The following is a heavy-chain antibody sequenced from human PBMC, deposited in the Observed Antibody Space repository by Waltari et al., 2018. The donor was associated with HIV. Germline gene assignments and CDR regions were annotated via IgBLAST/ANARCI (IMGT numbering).Heavy chain of an antibody. D-gene: IGHD3-10*02. CDR3: GKDVFGEYDS. CDR2: MKADGSRI. CDR1: GFTLSSYW. Sequence: EEQVAESGGGLVQPGGSLRLSCAASGFTLSSYWMHWVRQTPGKGLVWVSRMKADGSRIDYGGSGRGRFTISGDSAKDTLYLQINSLRGEDTAMYYCGKDVFGEYDSWGQGTLVTVSS. J-gene: IGHJ5*01. V-gene: IGHV3-74*01.